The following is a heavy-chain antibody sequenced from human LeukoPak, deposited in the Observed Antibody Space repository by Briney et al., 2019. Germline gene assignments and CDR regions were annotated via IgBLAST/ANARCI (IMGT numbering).Heavy chain of an antibody. CDR3: AREEGYCSSTTCSAPFDY. CDR2: INPNSGGT. Sequence: GASVKGSCKASRYTFTGYYMHWVRQAPGQGLEWMGWINPNSGGTNYAQKFQGRVTMTRDTSISTAYMELSRLRSDDTAVYYCAREEGYCSSTTCSAPFDYWGQGTLVTVSS. CDR1: RYTFTGYY. D-gene: IGHD2-2*01. V-gene: IGHV1-2*02. J-gene: IGHJ4*02.